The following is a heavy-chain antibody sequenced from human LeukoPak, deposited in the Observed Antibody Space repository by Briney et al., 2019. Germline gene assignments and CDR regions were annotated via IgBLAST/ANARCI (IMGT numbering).Heavy chain of an antibody. CDR1: GFIFNKFS. CDR2: INDIGVHI. CDR3: ARGHYGYWFDP. J-gene: IGHJ5*02. Sequence: GGSLRLSCAASGFIFNKFSMNWVRQAPGTGLEWVSSINDIGVHIYYADSVKGRFTISRDNAKNSLYLQMNSLRVEDTAVYYCARGHYGYWFDPWGQGTLVTVS. D-gene: IGHD4-17*01. V-gene: IGHV3-21*01.